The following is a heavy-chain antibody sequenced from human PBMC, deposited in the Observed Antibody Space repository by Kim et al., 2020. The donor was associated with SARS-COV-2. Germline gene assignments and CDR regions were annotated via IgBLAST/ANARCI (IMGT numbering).Heavy chain of an antibody. Sequence: GGSLRLSCAASGFTFSSYAMSWVRQAPGKGLEWVSAISGSGGSTYYADSVKGRFTISRDNSKNTLYLQMNSLRAAATAVYYCAKMDCSSTSCYAPYYYYGMDVWGQGTTVTVSS. CDR2: ISGSGGST. CDR3: AKMDCSSTSCYAPYYYYGMDV. J-gene: IGHJ6*02. D-gene: IGHD2-2*01. CDR1: GFTFSSYA. V-gene: IGHV3-23*01.